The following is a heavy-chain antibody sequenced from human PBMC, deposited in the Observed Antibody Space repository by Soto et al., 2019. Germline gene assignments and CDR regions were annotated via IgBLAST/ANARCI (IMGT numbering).Heavy chain of an antibody. CDR1: GGFVSSGSYY. CDR2: MSHSGGT. V-gene: IGHV4-34*01. Sequence: QVQLQQWGAGLLKPSETLSLTCAVYGGFVSSGSYYWSWIRQPPGKGLEWIGEMSHSGGTHFNPSLTSRVTISVDTSKNQFSLKMSSVTAAATALYYCARVERGTATTVVDAFDIWGPGTMVTVSS. CDR3: ARVERGTATTVVDAFDI. D-gene: IGHD1-1*01. J-gene: IGHJ3*02.